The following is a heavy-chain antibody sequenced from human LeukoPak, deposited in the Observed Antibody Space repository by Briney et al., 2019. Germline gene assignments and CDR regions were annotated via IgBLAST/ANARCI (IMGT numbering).Heavy chain of an antibody. V-gene: IGHV3-23*01. CDR1: GVTFSSYA. CDR3: AEPEGGYYDIRPD. J-gene: IGHJ4*02. D-gene: IGHD3-22*01. Sequence: AGGSLRLSCAASGVTFSSYAMSWVRQAPGKGLEWVSAISGSGGSTYYADSVKGRFTISRDNSKNTLYLQMNSLRAEDTAVYYCAEPEGGYYDIRPDWGQGTLVTVSS. CDR2: ISGSGGST.